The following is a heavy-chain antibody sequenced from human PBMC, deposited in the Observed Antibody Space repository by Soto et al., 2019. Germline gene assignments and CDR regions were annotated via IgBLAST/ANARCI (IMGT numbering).Heavy chain of an antibody. V-gene: IGHV3-NL1*01. CDR3: ARLPVGGFDY. CDR2: IYSGGST. Sequence: QVQLVESGGGVVQPGRSLRLSCAASGFTFSSYGMHWVRQAPGKGLEWVSVIYSGGSTYYADSVKGLFTISRDNSKNTLYLQMNSLRAEDTAVYYCARLPVGGFDYWGQGTLVTVSS. D-gene: IGHD3-16*01. CDR1: GFTFSSYG. J-gene: IGHJ4*02.